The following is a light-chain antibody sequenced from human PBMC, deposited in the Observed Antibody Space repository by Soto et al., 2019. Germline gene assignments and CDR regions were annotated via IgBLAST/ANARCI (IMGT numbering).Light chain of an antibody. Sequence: DIQMTQSPSSLSASVGDRVTITCGSSHNISSWLAWYQQKPGKAPKLLIYDASSLESGVPSRFSGTGSGTEFTLTISSLQSEDFAVYYCQQYNNWPRTFGQGTKVDI. CDR2: DAS. V-gene: IGKV1-5*01. J-gene: IGKJ1*01. CDR3: QQYNNWPRT. CDR1: HNISSW.